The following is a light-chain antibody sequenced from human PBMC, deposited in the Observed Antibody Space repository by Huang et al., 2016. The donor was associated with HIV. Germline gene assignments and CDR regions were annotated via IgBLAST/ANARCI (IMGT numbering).Light chain of an antibody. V-gene: IGKV3-15*01. J-gene: IGKJ1*01. Sequence: EIVMTQSPGTLSLSPGERATLSCRPSQSVSSNLAWYQHKPGQAPRLLMYGASTRATGVPARFSGSGSGTEFTLTISSLQSDDFVGYYCQQYQDWPRTFGQGTKVEIK. CDR3: QQYQDWPRT. CDR1: QSVSSN. CDR2: GAS.